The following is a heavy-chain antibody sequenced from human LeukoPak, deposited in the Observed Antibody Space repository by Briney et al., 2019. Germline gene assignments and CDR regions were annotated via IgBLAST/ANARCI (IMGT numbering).Heavy chain of an antibody. V-gene: IGHV1-58*02. CDR3: AAGPWGIAAAGPPDAFDI. D-gene: IGHD6-13*01. J-gene: IGHJ3*02. CDR1: GFTFTSSA. CDR2: IVVGSGNT. Sequence: SVKVSCKASGFTFTSSAMQWVRQARGQRLEWIGWIVVGSGNTNYAQKFQERVTITRDMSTSTAYMELSSLRSEDTAMYYCAAGPWGIAAAGPPDAFDIWGQGTMVTVSS.